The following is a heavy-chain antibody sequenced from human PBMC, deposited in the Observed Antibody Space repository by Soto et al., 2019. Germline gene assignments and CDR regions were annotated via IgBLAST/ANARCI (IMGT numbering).Heavy chain of an antibody. CDR3: ARDLYYYDSSGYYYVDYFDY. V-gene: IGHV3-7*05. CDR2: IKQDGSEK. J-gene: IGHJ4*02. D-gene: IGHD3-22*01. Sequence: GGSLRLSCAASGFTFSSYWMSWVRQAPGKGLEWVANIKQDGSEKYYVDSVKGRFTISRDNAKNSLYLQMNSLRAEETAVYYCARDLYYYDSSGYYYVDYFDYWGQGTLVTVSS. CDR1: GFTFSSYW.